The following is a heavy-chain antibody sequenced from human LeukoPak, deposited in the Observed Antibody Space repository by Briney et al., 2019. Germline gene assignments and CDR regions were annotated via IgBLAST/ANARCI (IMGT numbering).Heavy chain of an antibody. CDR1: GFTFSSYS. CDR2: ISSSSSYI. V-gene: IGHV3-21*01. J-gene: IGHJ6*02. CDR3: ARDSLRFLEWYRQPVFYYYGMDV. Sequence: GGSLRLSCAASGFTFSSYSMNWVRQAPGKGLEWVSSISSSSSYIYYADSVKGRFTISSDNAKHSLYLQMNSLRAEDTAVYYCARDSLRFLEWYRQPVFYYYGMDVWGQGTTVTVSS. D-gene: IGHD3-3*01.